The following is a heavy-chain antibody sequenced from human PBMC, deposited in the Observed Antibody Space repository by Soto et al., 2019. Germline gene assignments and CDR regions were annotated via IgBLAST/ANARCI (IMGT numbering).Heavy chain of an antibody. CDR1: GFTLSDYD. V-gene: IGHV3-23*01. CDR3: AKDRRGGEYPAFDL. Sequence: DVHLLESGGGLVQPGGSLRLSWVASGFTLSDYDMGWVRQAPGKGLEWVSLIRGDGGATYYARSLEGRLTISRDTSENTLYLQMNSLRVEDTALYYCAKDRRGGEYPAFDLWGQGTVVTVSS. J-gene: IGHJ3*01. CDR2: IRGDGGAT. D-gene: IGHD2-21*01.